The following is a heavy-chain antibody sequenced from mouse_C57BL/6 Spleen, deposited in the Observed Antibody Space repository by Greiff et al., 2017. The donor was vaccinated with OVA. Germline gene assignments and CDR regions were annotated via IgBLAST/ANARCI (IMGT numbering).Heavy chain of an antibody. D-gene: IGHD3-2*02. J-gene: IGHJ4*01. CDR2: IWSGGST. CDR3: ARRDSSGYPYAMDY. V-gene: IGHV2-2*01. CDR1: GFSLTSYG. Sequence: VQLQQSGPGLVQPSQSLSITCTVSGFSLTSYGVHWVRQSPGKGLEWLGVIWSGGSTDYNAAFISRLSISKDNSKSQVFFKMNSLQADDTAIYYCARRDSSGYPYAMDYWGQGTSVTVSS.